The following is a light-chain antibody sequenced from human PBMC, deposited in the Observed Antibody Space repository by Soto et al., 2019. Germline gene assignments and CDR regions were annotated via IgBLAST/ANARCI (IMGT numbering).Light chain of an antibody. CDR2: EVN. Sequence: QSALTQPASLSGSPGQSITISCTGTSSDIGAYDYVSWFQQHPGKAPKLMISEVNNRPSGVSNRFSGSKSGNTAYLTISGLQVEEGAEYFFFSITTTSTHGFGTGTKVTVL. J-gene: IGLJ1*01. V-gene: IGLV2-14*01. CDR1: SSDIGAYDY. CDR3: FSITTTSTHG.